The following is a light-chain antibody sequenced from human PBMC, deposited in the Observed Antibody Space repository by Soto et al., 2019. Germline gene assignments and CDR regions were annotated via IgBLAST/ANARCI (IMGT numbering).Light chain of an antibody. V-gene: IGLV2-23*02. CDR2: EVT. Sequence: QSALTQPASVSGSPGESITISCTGTRSDVGSYNSIAWYQQHPGKAPRVMIFEVTKRPSGISNRFSGSKSGSTASLTISGLRAEDEADYICFSYAGDSTWVFGGGTKLTVL. CDR3: FSYAGDSTWV. J-gene: IGLJ3*02. CDR1: RSDVGSYNS.